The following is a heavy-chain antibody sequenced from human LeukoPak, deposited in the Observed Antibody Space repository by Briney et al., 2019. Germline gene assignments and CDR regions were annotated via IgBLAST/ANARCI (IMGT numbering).Heavy chain of an antibody. D-gene: IGHD4-17*01. CDR3: ATPATVTAGSWYNWYYP. CDR2: INHSGST. CDR1: GGAFSGYY. J-gene: IGHJ5*02. V-gene: IGHV4-34*01. Sequence: SETLSLTCAVYGGAFSGYYWSWIRQPPGKGLERIGEINHSGSTNYNPSLKSRVTISVDTSENQFSLKLSSVTAADTAVYYCATPATVTAGSWYNWYYPWGQGTLVTVSS.